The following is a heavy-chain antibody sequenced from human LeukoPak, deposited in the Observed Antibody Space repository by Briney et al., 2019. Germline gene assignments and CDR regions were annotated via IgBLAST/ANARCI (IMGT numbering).Heavy chain of an antibody. Sequence: GASVKVSCKTSGGAFNSYGISWVRQAPGQGLEWMGRIIPMPGAANYAQKFQGRVSMTADKSSSTVYMELSSLRSEDTAVYFCADNGAYYTLGHWGQGTRVTVSS. CDR1: GGAFNSYG. CDR3: ADNGAYYTLGH. D-gene: IGHD3-22*01. V-gene: IGHV1-69*04. J-gene: IGHJ4*02. CDR2: IIPMPGAA.